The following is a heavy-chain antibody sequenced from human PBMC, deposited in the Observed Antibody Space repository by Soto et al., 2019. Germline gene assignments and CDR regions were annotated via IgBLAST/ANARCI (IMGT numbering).Heavy chain of an antibody. D-gene: IGHD3-10*01. CDR3: TREYNYGHNWFDP. Sequence: QVQLQESGPGLVKPSETLSLTCTVSGGSISTYYWTWIRQSPGKGLEWIGYVYYSGSTDYNPSLRSRVTISVDTSKNQFSLELRSVTPADTAVYYCTREYNYGHNWFDPWGQGTLDTVSS. V-gene: IGHV4-59*01. J-gene: IGHJ5*02. CDR2: VYYSGST. CDR1: GGSISTYY.